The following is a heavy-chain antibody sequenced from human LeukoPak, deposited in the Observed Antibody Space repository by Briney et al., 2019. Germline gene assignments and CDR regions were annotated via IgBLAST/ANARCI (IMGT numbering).Heavy chain of an antibody. CDR2: ISAYNGNT. D-gene: IGHD3-3*01. J-gene: IGHJ5*02. CDR1: GHTFTSYG. V-gene: IGHV1-18*01. Sequence: ASVKVSCKASGHTFTSYGISWVRQAPGQGLEWMGWISAYNGNTNYAQKLQGRVTMTTDTSTSTAYMELRSLRSDDTAVYYCAREGEYDFWSGYSNWFDPWGQGTLVTVSS. CDR3: AREGEYDFWSGYSNWFDP.